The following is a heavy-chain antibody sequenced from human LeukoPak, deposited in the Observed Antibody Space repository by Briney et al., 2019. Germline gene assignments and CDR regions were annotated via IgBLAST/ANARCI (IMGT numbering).Heavy chain of an antibody. Sequence: NPGGSLRLSCAASGFTVSSNYMNWVRQAPGKGLEWVSSISSSSSYTYYADSVKGRFTISRDNAKNALYLQMNSLRAEDTAVYYCARAYLLPDAFDIWGQGTMVTVSS. CDR3: ARAYLLPDAFDI. V-gene: IGHV3-21*01. CDR1: GFTVSSNY. J-gene: IGHJ3*02. CDR2: ISSSSSYT.